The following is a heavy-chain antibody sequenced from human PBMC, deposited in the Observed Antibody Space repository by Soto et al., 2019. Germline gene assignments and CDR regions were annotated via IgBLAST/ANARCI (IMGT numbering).Heavy chain of an antibody. J-gene: IGHJ6*02. D-gene: IGHD6-13*01. CDR3: ARGNSGYSSSWYGLYYYYGMDV. V-gene: IGHV1-2*04. CDR2: INPNSGGT. CDR1: GYTFTGYY. Sequence: ASVKVSCKASGYTFTGYYMHWVGQAPGQGLEWMGWINPNSGGTNYAQKFQGWVTMTRDTSISTAYMELSRLRSDDTAVYYCARGNSGYSSSWYGLYYYYGMDVWG.